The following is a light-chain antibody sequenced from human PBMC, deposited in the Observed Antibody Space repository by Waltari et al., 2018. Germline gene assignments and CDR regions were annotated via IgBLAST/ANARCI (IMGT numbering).Light chain of an antibody. V-gene: IGLV1-44*01. J-gene: IGLJ3*02. CDR1: SSNIGSDT. Sequence: QSVLTTPPSASGTPGQRVTISCSGSSSNIGSDTVNWFQPLPGTAPKLLSYTDNQRPSGVPDRFSGSKSGTSASLAISGLQSEDEADYYCATWDDTLHGCWVFGGGTKLTVL. CDR3: ATWDDTLHGCWV. CDR2: TDN.